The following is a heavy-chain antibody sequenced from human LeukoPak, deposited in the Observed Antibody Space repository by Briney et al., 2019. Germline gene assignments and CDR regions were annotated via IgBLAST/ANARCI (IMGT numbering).Heavy chain of an antibody. CDR2: IYYSGSN. CDR1: GGSLSSYY. V-gene: IGHV4-59*07. Sequence: SDTLSLTCTVSGGSLSSYYWRWMRQPPGKGLEWIGYIYYSGSNNNNPSLKSRVTISVDTSKNQFSLKLSSVTAADTAVYYCARGSGVGDSSGYYNWFDPWGQGTLVTVSS. J-gene: IGHJ5*02. CDR3: ARGSGVGDSSGYYNWFDP. D-gene: IGHD3-22*01.